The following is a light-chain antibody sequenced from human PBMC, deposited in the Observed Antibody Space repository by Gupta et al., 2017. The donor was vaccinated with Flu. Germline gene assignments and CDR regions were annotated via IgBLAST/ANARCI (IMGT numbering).Light chain of an antibody. CDR1: DVIRDW. CDR2: AAS. Sequence: IQMTQSPSSVSASVGDRVTIFCRASDVIRDWVAWYQHKPGTSPKLLIYAASTLQSGVPSRFSGSGSGTDFNLTSTSLQPEDCATYYCQQDDGFRTFGQGTRMDIK. J-gene: IGKJ1*01. CDR3: QQDDGFRT. V-gene: IGKV1-12*01.